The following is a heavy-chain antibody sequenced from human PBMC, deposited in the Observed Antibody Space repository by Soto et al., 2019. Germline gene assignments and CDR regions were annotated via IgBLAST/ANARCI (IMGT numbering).Heavy chain of an antibody. CDR2: MNPNSGNT. CDR3: AILHYYGSGSYYIKGRYYFDY. J-gene: IGHJ4*02. V-gene: IGHV1-8*01. D-gene: IGHD3-10*01. CDR1: GYTFTSYD. Sequence: ASVKVSCKASGYTFTSYDINWVRQATGQGLEWMGWMNPNSGNTGYAQKFQGRVTMTRNTSISTAYMELSSLRSEDTAVYYCAILHYYGSGSYYIKGRYYFDYWGQGTLVTVSS.